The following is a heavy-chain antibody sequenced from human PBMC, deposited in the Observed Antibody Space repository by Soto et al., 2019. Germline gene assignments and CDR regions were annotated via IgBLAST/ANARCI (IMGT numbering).Heavy chain of an antibody. CDR2: INPSGATT. V-gene: IGHV1-46*03. J-gene: IGHJ4*02. Sequence: QVQLVQSGAEVKKPGASVKISCKASGYTFTSYHIHWVRQAPGQGLEWMGVINPSGATTTFAQKFQGRVTMTRDTSTSKVYMELGSLTSDDTAVYHCASAQVWGMHDYWGQGTLVTVSS. CDR1: GYTFTSYH. CDR3: ASAQVWGMHDY. D-gene: IGHD7-27*01.